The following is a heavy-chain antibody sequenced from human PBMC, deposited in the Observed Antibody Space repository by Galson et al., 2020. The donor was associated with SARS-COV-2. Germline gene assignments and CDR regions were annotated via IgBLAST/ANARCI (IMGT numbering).Heavy chain of an antibody. CDR1: GFTFSSYG. CDR2: ISYDGSNK. J-gene: IGHJ4*02. CDR3: AKEVRIAVAGNFQYYFDY. V-gene: IGHV3-30*18. D-gene: IGHD6-19*01. Sequence: GESLKISCAASGFTFSSYGMHWVRQAPGKGLEWVAVISYDGSNKYYADSVKGRFTISRDNSKNTLYLQMNSLRAEDTAVYYCAKEVRIAVAGNFQYYFDYWGQGTLVTVSS.